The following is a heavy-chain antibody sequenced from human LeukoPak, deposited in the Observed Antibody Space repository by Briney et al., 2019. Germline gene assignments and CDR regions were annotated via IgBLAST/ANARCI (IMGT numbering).Heavy chain of an antibody. D-gene: IGHD5-12*01. J-gene: IGHJ2*01. CDR1: GFTFSSYS. V-gene: IGHV3-21*01. Sequence: GGSLRLSCAASGFTFSSYSMHWVRQAPGKGLEWVSSISSSSSYIYYADSVKGRFTISRDNAKNSLYLQMNSLRAEDTAVYYCARDLGSLRSSYWYFDLWGRGTLVTVSS. CDR2: ISSSSSYI. CDR3: ARDLGSLRSSYWYFDL.